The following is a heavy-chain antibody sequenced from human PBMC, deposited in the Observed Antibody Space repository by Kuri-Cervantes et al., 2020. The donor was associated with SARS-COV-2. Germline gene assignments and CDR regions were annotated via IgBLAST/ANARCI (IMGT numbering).Heavy chain of an antibody. Sequence: ASVQVSCNASGYTFTSYGISWVRQAPGQGLEWMGWISAYNGNTNYAQKLQGRVTMTTDTSTSTAYMELRSLRSDDTAVYYCARALVVPAANWFDPWGQGTLVTVSS. CDR3: ARALVVPAANWFDP. CDR1: GYTFTSYG. D-gene: IGHD2-2*01. V-gene: IGHV1-18*01. CDR2: ISAYNGNT. J-gene: IGHJ5*02.